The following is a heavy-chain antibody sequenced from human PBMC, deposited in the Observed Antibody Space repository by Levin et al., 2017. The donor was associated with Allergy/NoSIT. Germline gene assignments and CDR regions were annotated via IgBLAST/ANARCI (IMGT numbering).Heavy chain of an antibody. J-gene: IGHJ4*02. CDR1: GFTLSSYA. D-gene: IGHD3-22*01. Sequence: GGSLRLSCAASGFTLSSYAVSWVRQAPGKGLEWVSAFNGRTGSTYYADSVKGRFTLSRDNSKNTRYLQLSSLRAEDTALYYCAKENYVSSHGLRQGFFDYWGQGTLVTVSS. CDR2: FNGRTGST. CDR3: AKENYVSSHGLRQGFFDY. V-gene: IGHV3-23*01.